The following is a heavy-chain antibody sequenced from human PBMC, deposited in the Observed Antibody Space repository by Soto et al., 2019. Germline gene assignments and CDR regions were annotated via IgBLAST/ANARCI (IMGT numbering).Heavy chain of an antibody. J-gene: IGHJ4*02. Sequence: PGGSLRLSCAASGFIFSNYGMHWVRQAPGKGLEWVTIISYDGSVKYYADSVKGRFTISRDNSKNTLYLQMNSLRAEDTAVYYCARDGTGGPPFYVDYWGQGTLATVS. V-gene: IGHV3-30*03. D-gene: IGHD2-8*02. CDR2: ISYDGSVK. CDR1: GFIFSNYG. CDR3: ARDGTGGPPFYVDY.